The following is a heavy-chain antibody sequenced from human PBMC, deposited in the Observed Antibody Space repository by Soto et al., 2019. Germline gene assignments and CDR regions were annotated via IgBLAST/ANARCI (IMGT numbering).Heavy chain of an antibody. D-gene: IGHD3-16*02. CDR2: IKSKTDGGTT. CDR3: TTIMITFGGVIVNGYDY. V-gene: IGHV3-15*07. J-gene: IGHJ4*02. CDR1: GFTFSNAW. Sequence: GGSLRLSCAASGFTFSNAWMNWVRQAPGKGLEWVGRIKSKTDGGTTDYAAPVKGRFTISRDDSKNTLYLQMNSLKTEDTAVYYCTTIMITFGGVIVNGYDYWGQGTLVTVSS.